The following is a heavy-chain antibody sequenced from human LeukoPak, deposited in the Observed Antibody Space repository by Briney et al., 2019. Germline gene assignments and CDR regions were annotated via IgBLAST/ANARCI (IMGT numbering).Heavy chain of an antibody. CDR2: IKSKTNGGTT. D-gene: IGHD5-12*01. CDR1: GLTFSNAW. V-gene: IGHV3-15*01. CDR3: ATDSLVANF. J-gene: IGHJ4*02. Sequence: GGSLRLSCAASGLTFSNAWMSWVRQAPGKGLEWLGRIKSKTNGGTTDYAAPVKGRFTILRDDSKNTVYLQMNSLKTEDTALYYCATDSLVANFWGQGTLVTVSS.